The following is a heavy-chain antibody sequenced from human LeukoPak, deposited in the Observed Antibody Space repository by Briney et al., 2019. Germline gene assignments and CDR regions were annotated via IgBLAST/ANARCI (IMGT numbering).Heavy chain of an antibody. CDR2: ISAYNGNT. D-gene: IGHD3-3*01. CDR3: ARSLYYDFWSGQTADY. Sequence: ASVNVSCKASGYTFTSYGISWVRQAPGQGLEWMGWISAYNGNTNYAQKLQGRVTMTTDTSTSTAYMELRSLRSDDTAVYYCARSLYYDFWSGQTADYWGQGTLVTVSS. J-gene: IGHJ4*02. V-gene: IGHV1-18*01. CDR1: GYTFTSYG.